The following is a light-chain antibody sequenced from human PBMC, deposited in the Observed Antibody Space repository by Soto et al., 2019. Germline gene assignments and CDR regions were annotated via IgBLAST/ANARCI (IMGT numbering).Light chain of an antibody. J-gene: IGLJ2*01. CDR1: GGSIASNF. CDR2: EDT. Sequence: NFMLIQPHSVSESPGKTVTISCTGSGGSIASNFVQWYQQRPGSAPTTVIYEDTQRPSWVPDRFSGSIDTSSNSASLTISGLTTEDEAVYYCQSYDITTPSIGGGTKLIVL. V-gene: IGLV6-57*02. CDR3: QSYDITTPS.